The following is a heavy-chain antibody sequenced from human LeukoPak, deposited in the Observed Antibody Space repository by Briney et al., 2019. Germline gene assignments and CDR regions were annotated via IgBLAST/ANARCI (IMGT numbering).Heavy chain of an antibody. CDR1: GGPFSGYY. Sequence: SETLSLTCAVYGGPFSGYYWSWIRQPPGKGLEWIGEISHSGSTNCNPSLRSRVTISVDTSKNQFSLKVSSVTAADTAVYYCASYPSAYYYDSSGYYSNWGQGTLVTVSS. V-gene: IGHV4-34*01. J-gene: IGHJ4*02. CDR2: ISHSGST. D-gene: IGHD3-22*01. CDR3: ASYPSAYYYDSSGYYSN.